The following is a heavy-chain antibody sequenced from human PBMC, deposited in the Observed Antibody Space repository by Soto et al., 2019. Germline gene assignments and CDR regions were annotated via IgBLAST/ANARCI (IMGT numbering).Heavy chain of an antibody. CDR3: ARRADIVATIRGVYYYGMDV. Sequence: SVKVSCKASGGTFSSYTISWVRQAPGQGLEWKGRIIPILGIANYAQKIQGRVTITADKSTSTAYMELSSLRSEDTAVYYCARRADIVATIRGVYYYGMDVWG. J-gene: IGHJ6*02. CDR1: GGTFSSYT. V-gene: IGHV1-69*02. CDR2: IIPILGIA. D-gene: IGHD5-12*01.